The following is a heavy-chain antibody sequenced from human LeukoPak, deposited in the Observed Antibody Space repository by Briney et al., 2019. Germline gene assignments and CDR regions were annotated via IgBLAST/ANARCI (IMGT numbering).Heavy chain of an antibody. Sequence: ASVKVSCKASGYTFTSYGISWVRQAPGQGLEWMGWISAYNGNTNYAQKLQGRVTMTTDTSTSTAYMELRSLRSDDTAVYYCARTKYYDSSGYYYYFDYWGQGTLVTVSS. V-gene: IGHV1-18*01. D-gene: IGHD3-22*01. CDR2: ISAYNGNT. CDR1: GYTFTSYG. J-gene: IGHJ4*02. CDR3: ARTKYYDSSGYYYYFDY.